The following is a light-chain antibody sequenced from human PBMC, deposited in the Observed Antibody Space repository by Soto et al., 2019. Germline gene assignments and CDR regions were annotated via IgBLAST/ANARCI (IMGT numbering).Light chain of an antibody. Sequence: QSVLTQPPSVSGAPGQRVTISCTGTSSNIGAGYDVHWYQHLPGTTPKVIIYGDSNRPSGVPDRFSGSKSGNSASLAITGLQVEDEADYYCRSYESRLGGYVFGTGTKLTVL. CDR1: SSNIGAGYD. J-gene: IGLJ1*01. CDR3: RSYESRLGGYV. CDR2: GDS. V-gene: IGLV1-40*01.